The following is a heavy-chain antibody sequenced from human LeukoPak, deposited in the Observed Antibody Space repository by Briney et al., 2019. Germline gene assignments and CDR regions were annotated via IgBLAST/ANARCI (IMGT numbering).Heavy chain of an antibody. D-gene: IGHD3-10*01. CDR1: GFTFSSYA. CDR3: ARGLQYYYGSGSYPYYFDY. Sequence: PGGSPRLSCAASGFTFSSYAMHWVRQAPGKGLEWVAVISYDGSNKYYADSVKGRFTISRDNSKNTLYLQMNSLRAEDTAVYYCARGLQYYYGSGSYPYYFDYWGQGTLVTVSS. J-gene: IGHJ4*02. V-gene: IGHV3-30*04. CDR2: ISYDGSNK.